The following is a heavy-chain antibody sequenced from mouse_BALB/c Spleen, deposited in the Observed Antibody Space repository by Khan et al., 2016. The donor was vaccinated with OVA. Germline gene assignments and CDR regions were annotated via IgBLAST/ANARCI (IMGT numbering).Heavy chain of an antibody. CDR1: GYSFTGYF. V-gene: IGHV1-20*02. CDR2: INPHIGET. Sequence: VQLQQSGPELVKPGASVKISCKASGYSFTGYFMNWVMQSHGKRLEWIGRINPHIGETFYNQKFKDKATLTVDESSSTAHMELRSLASEDSAGYYCARKNGSDFDHWGRGTTLTVSS. J-gene: IGHJ2*01. CDR3: ARKNGSDFDH.